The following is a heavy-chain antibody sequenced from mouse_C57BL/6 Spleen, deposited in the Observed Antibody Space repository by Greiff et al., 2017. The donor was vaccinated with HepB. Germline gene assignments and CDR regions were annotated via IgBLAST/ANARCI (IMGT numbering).Heavy chain of an antibody. CDR1: GYTFTSYW. V-gene: IGHV1-72*01. D-gene: IGHD2-2*01. CDR2: IDPNSGGT. J-gene: IGHJ4*01. CDR3: ARGGYYGYERAMDY. Sequence: QVQLKESGAELVKPGASVKLSCKASGYTFTSYWLHWVKQRPGRGLEWIGRIDPNSGGTKYNEKFKSKATLTVDKPSSTAYMQLSSLTSEDSAVYYCARGGYYGYERAMDYWGQGTSVTVSS.